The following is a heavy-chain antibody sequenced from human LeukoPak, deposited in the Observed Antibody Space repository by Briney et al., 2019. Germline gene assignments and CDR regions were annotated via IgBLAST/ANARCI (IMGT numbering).Heavy chain of an antibody. V-gene: IGHV4-59*01. D-gene: IGHD3-9*01. Sequence: SSETLSLTCTVSGGSISSYYWSWIRQPPGKALERLGYIYYSGSTNYNPSLKSRVTISVDTSKNQFSLKLSSVTAADTAVYYCARGGSYYDILTGYYYYGMDVWGQGTTVTVSS. CDR2: IYYSGST. CDR3: ARGGSYYDILTGYYYYGMDV. J-gene: IGHJ6*02. CDR1: GGSISSYY.